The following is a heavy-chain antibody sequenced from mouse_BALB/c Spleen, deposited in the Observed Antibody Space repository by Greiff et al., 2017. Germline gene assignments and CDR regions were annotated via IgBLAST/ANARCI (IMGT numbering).Heavy chain of an antibody. V-gene: IGHV3-2*02. CDR3: ARDYDYDPFAY. D-gene: IGHD2-4*01. CDR2: ISYSGST. J-gene: IGHJ3*01. Sequence: VQLKESGPGLVKPSQSLSLTCTVTGYSITSYYAWNWIRQFPGNKLEWMGYISYSGSTSYNPSLKSRISITRDTSKNQFFLQLNSVTTEDTATYSCARDYDYDPFAYWGQGTLVTVSA. CDR1: GYSITSYYA.